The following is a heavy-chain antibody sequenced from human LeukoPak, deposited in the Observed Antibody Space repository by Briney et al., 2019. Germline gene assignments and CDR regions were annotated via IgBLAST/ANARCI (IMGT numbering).Heavy chain of an antibody. CDR2: IGDSGRAR. Sequence: GGSLRLSCAASGFTFSRHGMHWVRQAPGKGLEWVAVIGDSGRARYYADSVTGRFTTSRDNSQNTLYLEMNSLRYEDTALYYCAREAAWGNWYFDLWGRGTLVTVSS. J-gene: IGHJ2*01. CDR3: AREAAWGNWYFDL. V-gene: IGHV3-30*03. CDR1: GFTFSRHG. D-gene: IGHD3-16*01.